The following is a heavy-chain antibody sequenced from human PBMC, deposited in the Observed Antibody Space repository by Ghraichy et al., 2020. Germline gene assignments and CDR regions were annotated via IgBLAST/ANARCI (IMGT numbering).Heavy chain of an antibody. V-gene: IGHV4-31*03. CDR1: GGSISSGGYY. Sequence: SETLSLTCTVSGGSISSGGYYWSWIRQHPGKGLEWIGYIYYSGSTYYNPSLKSRVTISVDTSKNQFSLKLSSVTAADTAVYYCARVAGRAFDIWGQGTMVTVSS. D-gene: IGHD6-19*01. CDR3: ARVAGRAFDI. J-gene: IGHJ3*02. CDR2: IYYSGST.